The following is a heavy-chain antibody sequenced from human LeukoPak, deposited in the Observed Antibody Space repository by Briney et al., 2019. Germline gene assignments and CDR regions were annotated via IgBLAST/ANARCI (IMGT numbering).Heavy chain of an antibody. CDR1: GFTFTTSA. CDR2: VTSSGRYI. V-gene: IGHV3-21*01. Sequence: GGSLRLSCAASGFTFTTSAMTWVRQAPGKGLEWVSSVTSSGRYIDYADSVKGRFTISRDNAKNSLYLQMNSLRAEDTAVYYCARDRGSYTLEYWGQGTLVTVSS. D-gene: IGHD1-26*01. CDR3: ARDRGSYTLEY. J-gene: IGHJ4*02.